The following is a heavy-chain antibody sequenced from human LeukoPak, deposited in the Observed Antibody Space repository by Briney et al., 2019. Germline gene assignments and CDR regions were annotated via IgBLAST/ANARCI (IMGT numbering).Heavy chain of an antibody. V-gene: IGHV3-23*01. Sequence: GGSLRFSCAASGFTFSTSAMSWVRQAPGKGLEWVATISGRGANTYYADSGRGRSTISRDNSNNTLYVHMNSLRAEETAVYYCAKERAGDTNPYYFDYCGQGTLVTVSP. CDR2: ISGRGANT. J-gene: IGHJ4*02. D-gene: IGHD2-21*01. CDR1: GFTFSTSA. CDR3: AKERAGDTNPYYFDY.